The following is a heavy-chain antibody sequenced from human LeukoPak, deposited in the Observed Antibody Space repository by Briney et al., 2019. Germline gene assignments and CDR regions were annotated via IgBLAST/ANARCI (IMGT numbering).Heavy chain of an antibody. D-gene: IGHD2-2*01. CDR3: ARDVGVSSTSWDWFDP. CDR1: GGSINSYY. Sequence: SETLSLTCTVSGGSINSYYWNWIRQPPGKGLELIGYIYYSGSPTYNPSLKSRVTISVDTSRNQFSLKLSSVTAADTAVYYCARDVGVSSTSWDWFDPWGQGTLVTVSS. V-gene: IGHV4-59*01. J-gene: IGHJ5*02. CDR2: IYYSGSP.